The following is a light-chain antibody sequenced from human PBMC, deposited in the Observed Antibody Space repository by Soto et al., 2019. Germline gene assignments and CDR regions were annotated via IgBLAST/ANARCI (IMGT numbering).Light chain of an antibody. V-gene: IGKV4-1*01. CDR1: QSVLSSSNNKNY. J-gene: IGKJ2*01. CDR2: WAS. CDR3: QQYYSAPYT. Sequence: SGWSSQSVLSSSNNKNYLTWYQHKPGQPPKLLIYWASTRESGVPDRFSGSGSGTDFTLTISSLQAEDVAVYYCQQYYSAPYTFGQGTKLEIK.